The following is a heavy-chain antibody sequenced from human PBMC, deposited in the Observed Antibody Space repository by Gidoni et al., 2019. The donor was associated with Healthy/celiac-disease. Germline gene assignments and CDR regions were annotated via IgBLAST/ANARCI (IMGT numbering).Heavy chain of an antibody. D-gene: IGHD6-19*01. V-gene: IGHV1-18*01. CDR2: AYNGNT. J-gene: IGHJ3*02. CDR3: ARVRIAVAGTGVGAFDI. Sequence: AYNGNTNYAQKLQGRVTMTTDTSTSTAYMELRSLRSDDTAVYYCARVRIAVAGTGVGAFDIWGQGTMVTVSS.